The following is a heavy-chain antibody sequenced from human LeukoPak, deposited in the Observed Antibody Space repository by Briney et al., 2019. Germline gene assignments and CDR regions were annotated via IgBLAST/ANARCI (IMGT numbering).Heavy chain of an antibody. CDR2: IWYDGSNE. CDR3: ARGGISARPDY. V-gene: IGHV3-33*01. J-gene: IGHJ4*02. D-gene: IGHD6-6*01. Sequence: GRSLRLSCAASGFSFRGNAMHWVRQAPGKGLEWVAIIWYDGSNEYYADSAKGRFIISRDNSKNTLYLQMNSLRVEDTAVYYCARGGISARPDYWGQGTLVTVSS. CDR1: GFSFRGNA.